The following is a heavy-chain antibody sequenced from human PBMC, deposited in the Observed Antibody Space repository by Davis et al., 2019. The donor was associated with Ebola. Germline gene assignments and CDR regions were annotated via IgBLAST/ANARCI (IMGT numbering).Heavy chain of an antibody. D-gene: IGHD2-21*01. CDR1: GFSFSHYG. J-gene: IGHJ6*02. CDR2: INHSGST. CDR3: ARFGVFVYYYGMDV. V-gene: IGHV4-34*01. Sequence: GSLRLSCAASGFSFSHYGMHWIRQPPGKGLEWIGEINHSGSTNYNPSLKSRVTISVDTSKNQFSLKLSSVTAADTAVYYCARFGVFVYYYGMDVWGQGTTVTVSS.